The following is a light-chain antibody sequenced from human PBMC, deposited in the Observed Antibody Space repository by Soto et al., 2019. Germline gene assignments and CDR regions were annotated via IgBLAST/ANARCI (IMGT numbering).Light chain of an antibody. CDR3: QQRGNWPPIT. Sequence: EIVLTQSPATLSLSPGERASLSCRASQSVDNYLAWYQQKPGQAPRLLIYDASNRAAGIPARFSGSGSGTDFTLSISILEPKDVAVYYCQQRGNWPPITFGQGTRLEIK. J-gene: IGKJ5*01. CDR1: QSVDNY. V-gene: IGKV3-11*01. CDR2: DAS.